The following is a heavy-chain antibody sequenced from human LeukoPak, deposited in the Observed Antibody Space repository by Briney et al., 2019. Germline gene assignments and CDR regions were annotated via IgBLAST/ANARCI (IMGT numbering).Heavy chain of an antibody. CDR1: GFTFSSYS. CDR3: ATEWLLGAMNAFDI. V-gene: IGHV3-48*04. J-gene: IGHJ3*02. D-gene: IGHD3-22*01. CDR2: ISGSGSPI. Sequence: GGSLRLSCAASGFTFSSYSMNWVRQAPGKGLEWASYISGSGSPIFYADSVKGRFTISRDNAQNSLYLQMNSLRAEDTAVYYCATEWLLGAMNAFDIWGQGTMVTVSS.